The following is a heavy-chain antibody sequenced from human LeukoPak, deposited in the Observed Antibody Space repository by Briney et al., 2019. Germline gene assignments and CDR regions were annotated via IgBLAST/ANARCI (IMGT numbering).Heavy chain of an antibody. CDR1: GLNFNTYD. V-gene: IGHV3-23*01. CDR2: FGTRHTHI. CDR3: AARLPLYGMDV. Sequence: GGSLRLSCVGAGLNFNTYDLTWVRQAPGKGLEWVALFGTRHTHIFYADSVEGRFAISRDNSKNTVYLQMNSLRVEDAAVYYCAARLPLYGMDVWGQGTTVTVSS. D-gene: IGHD2-21*02. J-gene: IGHJ6*02.